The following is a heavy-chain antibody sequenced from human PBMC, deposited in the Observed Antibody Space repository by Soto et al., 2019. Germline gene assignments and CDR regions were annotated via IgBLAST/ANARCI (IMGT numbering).Heavy chain of an antibody. CDR3: AKGLSIAAAGTFDY. Sequence: GWYLRLSCEASGFTFASYALSWFRQAPWKGLEWVSGISGSGGNTYNADSVKVRFTISRDNSKNTLYLDMISLRAEDTAVYYCAKGLSIAAAGTFDYWGQGTLVTVSS. CDR2: ISGSGGNT. J-gene: IGHJ4*02. CDR1: GFTFASYA. V-gene: IGHV3-23*01. D-gene: IGHD6-13*01.